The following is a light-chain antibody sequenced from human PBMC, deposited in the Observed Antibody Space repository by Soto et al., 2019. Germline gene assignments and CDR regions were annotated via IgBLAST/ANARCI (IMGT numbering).Light chain of an antibody. V-gene: IGKV3-20*01. CDR2: GAS. Sequence: EIVLTQSAGTLSLSPGERATLSCRASQSVSSSYLAGYQQKPGQAPRLLIYGASNRATGIPDRFSGSGSGTDLTITISRLEPADFAVYYCHQYGTSPFTFGPGTKADIQ. CDR1: QSVSSSY. CDR3: HQYGTSPFT. J-gene: IGKJ3*01.